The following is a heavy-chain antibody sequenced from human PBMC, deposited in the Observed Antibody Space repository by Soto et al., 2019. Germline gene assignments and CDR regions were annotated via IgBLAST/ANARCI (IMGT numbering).Heavy chain of an antibody. CDR1: GGSIRSYC. Sequence: PSETLSLTCTVSGGSIRSYCWNWIRQPPGKGLEWIGYIHYTGSTNYNPSLKSRVTISGDTSKNQFSLKVTSVTAADTAVYYCARDVSSSVYYYYGLDVWGQGTTVTVSS. V-gene: IGHV4-59*01. J-gene: IGHJ6*02. CDR2: IHYTGST. CDR3: ARDVSSSVYYYYGLDV.